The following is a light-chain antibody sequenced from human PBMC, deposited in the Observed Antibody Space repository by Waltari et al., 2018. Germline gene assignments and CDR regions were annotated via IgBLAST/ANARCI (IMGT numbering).Light chain of an antibody. J-gene: IGKJ5*01. V-gene: IGKV1-39*01. CDR2: DAS. Sequence: DIQMTQSPSSLSASVGDRVTIPCRESQTISTFLNWYQQKPGKAPRVLIYDASSLQSGVPSRFSGSGSGTDFTLTISSLQPEDFATYYCQQSYTSPASTFGQGTRLEIK. CDR1: QTISTF. CDR3: QQSYTSPAST.